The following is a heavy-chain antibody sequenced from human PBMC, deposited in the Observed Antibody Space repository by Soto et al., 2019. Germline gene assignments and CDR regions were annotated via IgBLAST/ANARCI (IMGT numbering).Heavy chain of an antibody. CDR2: ISGSGGST. Sequence: PGGSLRLSCAASGFNFSSYAMSWVRQAPGKGLEWVSAISGSGGSTYYADSVKGRFTISRDNSKNTLYLQMNSLRAEDTAVYYCAKGYDLYSSSSGGYDYWGQGTLVTVSS. J-gene: IGHJ4*02. D-gene: IGHD6-6*01. V-gene: IGHV3-23*01. CDR3: AKGYDLYSSSSGGYDY. CDR1: GFNFSSYA.